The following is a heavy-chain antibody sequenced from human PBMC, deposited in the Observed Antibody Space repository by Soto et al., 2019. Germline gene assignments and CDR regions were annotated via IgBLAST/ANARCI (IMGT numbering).Heavy chain of an antibody. V-gene: IGHV1-18*01. J-gene: IGHJ5*02. Sequence: ASVKVSCKASGYTFTSYGISWVRQAPGQGLEWMGWICAYNGNTNYAQKFQCRVTMTTDTSTSTAYMELRSLRSDDTAVYYCAREGGDILTGYYMNDNGGWFDPWGQGTLVTVSS. D-gene: IGHD3-9*01. CDR2: ICAYNGNT. CDR3: AREGGDILTGYYMNDNGGWFDP. CDR1: GYTFTSYG.